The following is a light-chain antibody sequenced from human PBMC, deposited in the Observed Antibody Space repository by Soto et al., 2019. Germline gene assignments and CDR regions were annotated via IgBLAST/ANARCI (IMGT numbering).Light chain of an antibody. Sequence: EIVLTQSPGTLSLSPGERATLSCRASQSVSSSYLAWYQQKPGQAPRLLIYGASSRATGIPDRFSGSGSGTDFALTISRLGPEDVAVYFCQQYGSSPPWTFGQGTKVEIK. CDR1: QSVSSSY. V-gene: IGKV3-20*01. CDR3: QQYGSSPPWT. J-gene: IGKJ1*01. CDR2: GAS.